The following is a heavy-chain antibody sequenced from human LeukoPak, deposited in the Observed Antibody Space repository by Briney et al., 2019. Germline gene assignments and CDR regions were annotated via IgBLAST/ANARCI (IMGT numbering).Heavy chain of an antibody. V-gene: IGHV1-46*01. CDR3: ARDLVRDIKFDP. J-gene: IGHJ5*02. D-gene: IGHD3-10*01. CDR1: GYTFTSYY. Sequence: ASVKVSCKASGYTFTSYYMHWVRQAPGQGLEWMGIISPSGSSTSHAQKFQGRVTMTRDTSTSTAYMELRSLRSDDTAVYYCARDLVRDIKFDPWGQGTLVTVSS. CDR2: ISPSGSST.